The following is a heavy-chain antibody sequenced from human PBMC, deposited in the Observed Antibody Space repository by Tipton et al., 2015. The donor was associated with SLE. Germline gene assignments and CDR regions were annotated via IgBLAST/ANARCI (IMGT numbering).Heavy chain of an antibody. CDR2: INHSGST. D-gene: IGHD3-16*01. J-gene: IGHJ4*02. CDR1: GGSFSGYY. V-gene: IGHV4-34*01. Sequence: TLSLTCTVYGGSFSGYYWSWIRQPPGKGLEWIGEINHSGSTYYNPSLKSRVTISVDTSKNQFSLKLSSVTAADTAVYYCAREYEVWASFDYWGQGTLVTVSS. CDR3: AREYEVWASFDY.